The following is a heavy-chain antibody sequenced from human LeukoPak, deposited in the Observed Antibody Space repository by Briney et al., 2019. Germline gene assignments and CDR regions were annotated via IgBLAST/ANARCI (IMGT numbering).Heavy chain of an antibody. CDR3: ASILRSSSGYYFDY. D-gene: IGHD3-10*01. CDR2: IYSGDTT. CDR1: GFTVSANY. V-gene: IGHV3-66*01. J-gene: IGHJ4*02. Sequence: GGSLRLSCAASGFTVSANYMSCVRQAPGKGLEWVSVIYSGDTTFYADSLRGKFTISRDNSKNTLYLQMNSLRADDTAVYYCASILRSSSGYYFDYWGQGTLVTVSS.